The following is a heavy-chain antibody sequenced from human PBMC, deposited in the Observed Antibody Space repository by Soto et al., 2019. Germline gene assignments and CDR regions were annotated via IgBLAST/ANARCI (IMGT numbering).Heavy chain of an antibody. CDR3: ARGSFVVVPAAIDY. CDR2: ISAYNGNT. D-gene: IGHD2-2*01. Sequence: ASVKVSCKASGYTFTNYGISWVRQAPGQGLEWMGWISAYNGNTNYAQKFQGRVTMTTDTSTSTAYMELRSLRSDDTAVYYCARGSFVVVPAAIDYWGQGTLVTVSS. V-gene: IGHV1-18*01. J-gene: IGHJ4*02. CDR1: GYTFTNYG.